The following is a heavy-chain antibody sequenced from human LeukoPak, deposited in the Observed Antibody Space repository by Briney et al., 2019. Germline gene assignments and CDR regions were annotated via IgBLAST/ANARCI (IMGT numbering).Heavy chain of an antibody. CDR1: GFTFSSYW. CDR2: IKQDGSEK. V-gene: IGHV3-7*01. CDR3: ARSSKGYSGYDYIDY. D-gene: IGHD5-12*01. J-gene: IGHJ4*02. Sequence: GGSLRLSCAASGFTFSSYWMSWVRQAPGKGLEWVANIKQDGSEKYYVDSVKGRFTISRDNAKNSLYLQMNSLRAEDTAVYYCARSSKGYSGYDYIDYWGQGTLVTVSS.